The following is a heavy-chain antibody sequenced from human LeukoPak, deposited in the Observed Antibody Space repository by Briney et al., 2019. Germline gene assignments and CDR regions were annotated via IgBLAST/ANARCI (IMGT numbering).Heavy chain of an antibody. D-gene: IGHD5-12*01. Sequence: SETLSLTCTVSGGSISSYYWTWIRQPPGKGLEWIGYIYYSGSTDYNPPLKSRVAISVDTSKNQFSLKLSSVTAADTAVYYCARTPWNIVATITTPAPLLFDNWGQGTLVTVSS. CDR2: IYYSGST. CDR3: ARTPWNIVATITTPAPLLFDN. V-gene: IGHV4-59*01. J-gene: IGHJ4*02. CDR1: GGSISSYY.